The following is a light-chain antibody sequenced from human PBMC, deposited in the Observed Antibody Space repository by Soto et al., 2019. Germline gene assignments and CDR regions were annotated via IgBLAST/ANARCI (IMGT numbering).Light chain of an antibody. Sequence: EIVLTHSPCTLSLSPGERATLSCMASQSVSSSYLAWYQQKPGQAPRLLIYGASSRATGIPDRFSGSGSGTDFTLTISRLEPEDFAVYYCQQSGSSPPTFGQGTKVDIK. CDR2: GAS. CDR3: QQSGSSPPT. J-gene: IGKJ1*01. V-gene: IGKV3-20*01. CDR1: QSVSSSY.